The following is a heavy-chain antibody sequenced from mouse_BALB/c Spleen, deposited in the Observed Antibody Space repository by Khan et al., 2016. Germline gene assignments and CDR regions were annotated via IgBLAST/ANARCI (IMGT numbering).Heavy chain of an antibody. D-gene: IGHD2-2*01. CDR1: GFDFSRYW. Sequence: EVKLLESGGGLVQPGGSLNLSCAASGFDFSRYWMSWARQAPGKGQEWIGEINPGSSTINYTPSLKDKFIISRDKAKNTLYLQIIKIRSEDTALYYCARLLWLRAMDYWGQGTSITVSS. V-gene: IGHV4-2*02. J-gene: IGHJ4*01. CDR2: INPGSSTI. CDR3: ARLLWLRAMDY.